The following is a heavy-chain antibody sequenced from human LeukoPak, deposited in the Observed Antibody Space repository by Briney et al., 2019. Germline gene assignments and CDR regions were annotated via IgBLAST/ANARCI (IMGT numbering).Heavy chain of an antibody. Sequence: GESLKISCKGSGYSFTSYWISWVRQMPGKGLEWMGIIYPGDSDTRYSPSFQGQVTISADKSISTAYLQWSSLKASDTAMYYCARHVSTYSSGWYWGYWGQGTLVTVSS. CDR3: ARHVSTYSSGWYWGY. V-gene: IGHV5-51*01. D-gene: IGHD6-19*01. CDR1: GYSFTSYW. J-gene: IGHJ4*02. CDR2: IYPGDSDT.